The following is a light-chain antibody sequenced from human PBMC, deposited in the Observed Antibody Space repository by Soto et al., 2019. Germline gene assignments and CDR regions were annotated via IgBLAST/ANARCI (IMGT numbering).Light chain of an antibody. V-gene: IGKV1-39*01. J-gene: IGKJ1*01. CDR3: QQSFVSPWT. Sequence: DIQMTQSPSSLSASVGDRVTISCRSSQNMHKYLNWYQQRPGKAPNLLVYEATSLETGVPLKFSGSGSETEFTLTINSLQPEDFTTYYCQQSFVSPWTFGQGTNIEI. CDR1: QNMHKY. CDR2: EAT.